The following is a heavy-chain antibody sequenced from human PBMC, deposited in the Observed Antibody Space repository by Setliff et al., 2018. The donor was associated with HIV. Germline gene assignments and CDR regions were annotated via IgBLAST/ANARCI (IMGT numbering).Heavy chain of an antibody. CDR2: IYSTGDT. J-gene: IGHJ4*02. Sequence: LSLTCSVSGGSISNFYWSWIRQPPGKGLEWVGHIYSTGDTNYNPSLKSRVTLSADTSKNQLSLSLTSVTAADTAVYYCARVRLTMIMMVDYFDQWGQGTLVTVPS. D-gene: IGHD3-22*01. V-gene: IGHV4-4*07. CDR1: GGSISNFY. CDR3: ARVRLTMIMMVDYFDQ.